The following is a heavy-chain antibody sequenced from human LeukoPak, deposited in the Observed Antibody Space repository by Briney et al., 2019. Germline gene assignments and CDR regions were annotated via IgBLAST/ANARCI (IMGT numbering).Heavy chain of an antibody. Sequence: GGSLRLSCAASGFTFSTQGMHWVRQAPGKGLEWVTFIQNHGNDKRYADSVKGRFTVSRDNSKNTLYLQINSLRAEDTAMYYCARESGRSRVGELLGDWGQGTLVTVSS. CDR3: ARESGRSRVGELLGD. J-gene: IGHJ4*02. D-gene: IGHD3-10*01. CDR2: IQNHGNDK. V-gene: IGHV3-30*02. CDR1: GFTFSTQG.